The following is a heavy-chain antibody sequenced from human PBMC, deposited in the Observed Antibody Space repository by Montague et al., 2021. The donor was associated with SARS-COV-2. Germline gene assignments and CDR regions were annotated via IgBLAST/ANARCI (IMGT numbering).Heavy chain of an antibody. Sequence: SLGLSCAASGFTFSNAWMSWVRQAPGKGLEWVGRIKSKTDGGTTDYAAPVKGRFTISRDDSKNTLYLQMNSLKTEDTAVYYCTTVWSAYYYYYYMDVWGKGTTVTVSS. J-gene: IGHJ6*03. D-gene: IGHD3-10*01. CDR3: TTVWSAYYYYYYMDV. CDR1: GFTFSNAW. V-gene: IGHV3-15*01. CDR2: IKSKTDGGTT.